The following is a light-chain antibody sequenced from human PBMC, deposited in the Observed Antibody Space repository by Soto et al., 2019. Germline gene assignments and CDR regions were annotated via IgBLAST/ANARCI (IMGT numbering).Light chain of an antibody. V-gene: IGKV1-5*01. Sequence: DIPMTQSPSTLSASVGDRVTITCRASQSISSWLAWYQQKPGKAPKLLIYDASSLESGVPSRFSGSGSGTEFTLTITRLRPDDFADYYRQQYNSYPWTFGQGTKVEIK. CDR3: QQYNSYPWT. J-gene: IGKJ1*01. CDR1: QSISSW. CDR2: DAS.